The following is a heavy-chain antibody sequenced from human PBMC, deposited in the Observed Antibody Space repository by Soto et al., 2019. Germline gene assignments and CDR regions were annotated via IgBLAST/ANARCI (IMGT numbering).Heavy chain of an antibody. CDR3: AAVRCSGGSCYRTPFDY. CDR1: GYSFTNSA. CDR2: INAYNGNT. D-gene: IGHD2-15*01. Sequence: GASVKVSCKASGYSFTNSAIHWLRQAPGQRLEWMRWINAYNGNTNYAQKFQERVTITRDMSTITAYMELSSLRSEDTAVYYCAAVRCSGGSCYRTPFDYWGQGTLVTVSS. V-gene: IGHV1-58*02. J-gene: IGHJ4*02.